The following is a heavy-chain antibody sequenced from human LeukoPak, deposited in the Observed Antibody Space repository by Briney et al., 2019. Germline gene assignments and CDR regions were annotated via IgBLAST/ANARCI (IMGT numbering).Heavy chain of an antibody. CDR1: GLPFNTYW. D-gene: IGHD3-9*01. Sequence: PGGSLRLSCGASGLPFNTYWIHWVRQAPGKGLVWVSQIKFDGSLASYADSVKGRFTISRDNTKNTLYLQMNSLGTEDTAVYYCVTGHYDSRMYFDLWGRGTLVIVSS. V-gene: IGHV3-74*01. J-gene: IGHJ2*01. CDR3: VTGHYDSRMYFDL. CDR2: IKFDGSLA.